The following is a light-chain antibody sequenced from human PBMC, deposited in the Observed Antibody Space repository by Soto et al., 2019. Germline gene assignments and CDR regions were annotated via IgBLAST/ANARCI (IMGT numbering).Light chain of an antibody. CDR2: DVT. CDR1: SIDVGDYNY. Sequence: QSVLTQPASVSGSPGQSITISCTATSIDVGDYNYVSWYQQHPGKAPKLMIYDVTNRPSGVSDRFSGSKSGNTASLTISGLQAEDEADYYCGSYTSTTTVVFGGGTQLTVL. V-gene: IGLV2-14*01. J-gene: IGLJ2*01. CDR3: GSYTSTTTVV.